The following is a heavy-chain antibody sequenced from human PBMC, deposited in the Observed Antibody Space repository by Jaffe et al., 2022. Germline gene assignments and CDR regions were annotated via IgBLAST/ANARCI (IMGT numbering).Heavy chain of an antibody. J-gene: IGHJ4*02. CDR3: ARGNYDILTGYYTSASGAGRYYFDY. D-gene: IGHD3-9*01. V-gene: IGHV1-2*02. CDR2: INPNSGGT. Sequence: QVQLVQSGAEVKKPGASVKVSCKASGYTFTGYYMHWVRQAPGQGLEWMGWINPNSGGTNYAQKFQGRVTMTRDTSISTAYMELSRLRSDDTAVYYCARGNYDILTGYYTSASGAGRYYFDYWGQGTLVTVSS. CDR1: GYTFTGYY.